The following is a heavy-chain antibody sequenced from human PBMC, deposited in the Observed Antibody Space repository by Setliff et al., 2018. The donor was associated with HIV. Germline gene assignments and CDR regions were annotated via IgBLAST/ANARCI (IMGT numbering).Heavy chain of an antibody. Sequence: GASVKVSCKASGYNFTNYGIGWVRQAPGQGLEYLGWIGTYSGNTDYAQSVQGRVTMTRDTSTGTVYMDLRSLRSDDTAMYYCAREKYGDKFDYRGQGTLVTVSS. D-gene: IGHD2-8*01. V-gene: IGHV1-18*01. CDR3: AREKYGDKFDY. CDR2: IGTYSGNT. J-gene: IGHJ4*02. CDR1: GYNFTNYG.